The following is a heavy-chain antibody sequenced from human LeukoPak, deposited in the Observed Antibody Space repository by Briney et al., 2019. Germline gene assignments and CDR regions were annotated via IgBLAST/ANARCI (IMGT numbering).Heavy chain of an antibody. Sequence: GGSLRLSCAASGFTFTSYWMSWVRQAPGKGLEWVANINQDGSGKYYVDSVKGRFTISRDNAKNSLYLQMNSLRAEDTAVYYCAKVASGSYYNWPFDYWGQGTLVTVSS. CDR1: GFTFTSYW. J-gene: IGHJ4*02. CDR3: AKVASGSYYNWPFDY. CDR2: INQDGSGK. V-gene: IGHV3-7*03. D-gene: IGHD1-26*01.